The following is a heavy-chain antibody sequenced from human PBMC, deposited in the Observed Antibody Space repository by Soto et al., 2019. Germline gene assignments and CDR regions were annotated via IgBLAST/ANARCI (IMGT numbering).Heavy chain of an antibody. D-gene: IGHD5-18*01. CDR1: GYTFTSYA. J-gene: IGHJ4*02. V-gene: IGHV1-18*01. CDR2: ISAYNGNT. CDR3: ARDPDTAYTAMASGVDY. Sequence: GASVKVSCKASGYTFTSYAMHWVRQAPGQRLEWMGWISAYNGNTNYAQKLQGRVTMTTDTSTSTAYMELRSLRSDDTAVYYCARDPDTAYTAMASGVDYWGQGTLVTVSS.